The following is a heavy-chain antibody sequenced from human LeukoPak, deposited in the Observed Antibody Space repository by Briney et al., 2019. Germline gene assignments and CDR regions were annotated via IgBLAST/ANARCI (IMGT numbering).Heavy chain of an antibody. CDR2: ISTSGSTK. CDR3: ARILWVRPSGDY. V-gene: IGHV3-48*03. D-gene: IGHD2-21*01. J-gene: IGHJ4*02. Sequence: GGSLRLSCAASGFTFSSYEMNWVRQAAGKGLEWVSYISTSGSTKHYADSVKGRFTISRDNAKDSLYLQMNSLRAEDTAVYYCARILWVRPSGDYWGQGTLVTVSS. CDR1: GFTFSSYE.